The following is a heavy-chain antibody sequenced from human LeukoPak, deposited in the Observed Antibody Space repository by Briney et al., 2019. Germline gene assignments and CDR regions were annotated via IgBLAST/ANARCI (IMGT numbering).Heavy chain of an antibody. V-gene: IGHV1-2*02. CDR1: GYTFTGYY. J-gene: IGHJ1*01. D-gene: IGHD1-26*01. CDR3: ARVGDSGSYWLRLGEYFQH. Sequence: ASVKVSCKASGYTFTGYYIHWVRQAPGQGLEWMGWINPHSGGTNYAQKFQGGVTMTRDTSITTAYMELSRLRSDDTAVYYCARVGDSGSYWLRLGEYFQHWGQGTLVTVSS. CDR2: INPHSGGT.